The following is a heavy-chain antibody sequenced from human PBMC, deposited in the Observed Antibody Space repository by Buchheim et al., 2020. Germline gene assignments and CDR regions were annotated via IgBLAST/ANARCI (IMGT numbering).Heavy chain of an antibody. CDR2: ISYDGSSK. Sequence: QVQLVESGGGVVQPGRSLRLSCAASGFTFSSYAMHWVRQAPGKGLEWVVVISYDGSSKFYADSVKGRFTISRDNSKNTLYLQMNSLRGEDTAVYYCARAYGAKLDYWGQGTL. CDR1: GFTFSSYA. CDR3: ARAYGAKLDY. J-gene: IGHJ4*02. V-gene: IGHV3-30-3*01. D-gene: IGHD1-26*01.